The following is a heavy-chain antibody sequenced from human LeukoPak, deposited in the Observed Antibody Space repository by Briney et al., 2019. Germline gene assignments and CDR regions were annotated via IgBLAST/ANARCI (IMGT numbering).Heavy chain of an antibody. D-gene: IGHD2-2*01. J-gene: IGHJ4*02. V-gene: IGHV3-23*01. Sequence: RQAPGKGVECVSAISGSGGSTFYADSVKGGFTISRDNSKNTLYLQMSSLTPEDTAVYYCAKGPVVPSATYFFEHWGQGTLVVVSS. CDR3: AKGPVVPSATYFFEH. CDR2: ISGSGGST.